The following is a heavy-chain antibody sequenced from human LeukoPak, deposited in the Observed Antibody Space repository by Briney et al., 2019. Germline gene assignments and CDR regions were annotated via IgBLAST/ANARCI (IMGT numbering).Heavy chain of an antibody. Sequence: ASVKVSCKASGYTFTSYGISWVRQAPGQVLEWMGWISAYNGNTNYAQRLQGRVTITTDTSTRPAYMELGSVRSDDTAVYYCASGPFGSSGWLGPMDVWGKGTTVTVSS. J-gene: IGHJ6*03. CDR1: GYTFTSYG. CDR2: ISAYNGNT. V-gene: IGHV1-18*01. CDR3: ASGPFGSSGWLGPMDV. D-gene: IGHD6-19*01.